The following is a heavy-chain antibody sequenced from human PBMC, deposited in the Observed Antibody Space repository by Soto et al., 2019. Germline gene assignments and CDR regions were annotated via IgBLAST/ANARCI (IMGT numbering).Heavy chain of an antibody. CDR2: IKHTGDA. CDR3: AREERLHWFES. CDR1: GDSIKTETW. D-gene: IGHD1-1*01. J-gene: IGHJ5*01. V-gene: IGHV4-4*02. Sequence: QVHLQESGPGLVKPSETLSLTCAVSGDSIKTETWWSWLRQLPGTGLEWIGEIKHTGDANANPALRSRVSMSVDRTKNQFFLNLRSVSAADTAVYFCAREERLHWFESWGQGTLVTVSS.